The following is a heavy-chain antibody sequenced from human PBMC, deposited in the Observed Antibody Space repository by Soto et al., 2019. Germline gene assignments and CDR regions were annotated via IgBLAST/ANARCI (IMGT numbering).Heavy chain of an antibody. J-gene: IGHJ5*02. CDR3: AREPGGQAEGWFDP. CDR1: GYTFTSYY. Sequence: GASVKVSCKASGYTFTSYYMHWVRQAPGQGLEWMGIINPSGGSTSYAQKFQGRVTMTRETSTSTVYMELSSLRSEDTAVDDCAREPGGQAEGWFDPWGQGTLVTVSS. V-gene: IGHV1-46*01. CDR2: INPSGGST. D-gene: IGHD3-16*01.